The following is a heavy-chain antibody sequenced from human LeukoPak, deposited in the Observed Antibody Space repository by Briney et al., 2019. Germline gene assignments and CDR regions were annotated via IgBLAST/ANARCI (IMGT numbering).Heavy chain of an antibody. CDR3: ATRLKAERELLFDY. CDR2: MNPNSGNT. CDR1: GYTFTSYD. J-gene: IGHJ4*02. Sequence: GASVKVSCKASGYTFTSYDINWVRQATGQGLEWMGWMNPNSGNTGYAQKFQGRVTMTRNTSISTAYMELSSLRSEDTAVYYCATRLKAERELLFDYWGQGTLVTVSS. V-gene: IGHV1-8*01. D-gene: IGHD1-26*01.